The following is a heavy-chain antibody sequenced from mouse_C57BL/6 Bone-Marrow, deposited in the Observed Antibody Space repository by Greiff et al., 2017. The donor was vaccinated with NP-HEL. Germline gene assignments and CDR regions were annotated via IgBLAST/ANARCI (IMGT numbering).Heavy chain of an antibody. V-gene: IGHV5-12*01. CDR2: ISNGGGST. CDR1: GFTFSDYY. J-gene: IGHJ1*03. D-gene: IGHD2-4*01. CDR3: ARQSTMITTRYFDV. Sequence: EVQVVESGGGLVQPGGSLKLSCAASGFTFSDYYMYWVRQTPEKRLEWVAYISNGGGSTYYPDTVKGRFTISRDNAKNTLYLQMSRLKSEDTAMYYCARQSTMITTRYFDVWGTGTTVTVSS.